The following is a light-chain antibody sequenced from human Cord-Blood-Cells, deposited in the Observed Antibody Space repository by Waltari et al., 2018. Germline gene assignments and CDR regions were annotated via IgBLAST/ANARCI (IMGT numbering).Light chain of an antibody. CDR2: DAS. Sequence: EIVLTQSPAPLSLSPGERATLPCRASQSVSSYLAWYQQKPGQAPRLLIYDASNRATGIPARFSGSGSGTDFTLTISSREPEDFAVYYCQQRSNWPLTFGGGTKVEIK. CDR1: QSVSSY. J-gene: IGKJ4*01. V-gene: IGKV3-11*01. CDR3: QQRSNWPLT.